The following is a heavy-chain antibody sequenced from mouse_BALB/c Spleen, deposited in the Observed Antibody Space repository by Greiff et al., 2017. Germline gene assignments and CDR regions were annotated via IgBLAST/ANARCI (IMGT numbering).Heavy chain of an antibody. Sequence: EVKLEESGPGLVKPSQSLSLTCTVSGYSFTSDYVWYLIRQPPGNIVEGMGYMSYSGSTSYNPSLKSRITITRDTSKNQFFLQLNSVTTEDTATYYCAGGDYGSSGGFAYWGQGTLVTVSA. CDR2: MSYSGST. J-gene: IGHJ3*01. V-gene: IGHV3-2*02. CDR3: AGGDYGSSGGFAY. D-gene: IGHD1-1*01. CDR1: GYSFTSDYV.